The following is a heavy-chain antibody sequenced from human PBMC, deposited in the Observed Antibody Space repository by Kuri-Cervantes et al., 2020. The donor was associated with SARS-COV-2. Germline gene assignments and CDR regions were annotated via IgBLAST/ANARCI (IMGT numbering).Heavy chain of an antibody. Sequence: GESLKISCSASGFTFSSYAMHWVRQAPGKGLEYVSAISSNGGSTYYADSVKGRFTISRDNSKNTLYPQMSSLRAEDTAVYYCVKGYCSSTSCYRGGYWGQGTLVTVSS. D-gene: IGHD2-2*02. CDR3: VKGYCSSTSCYRGGY. CDR2: ISSNGGST. V-gene: IGHV3-64D*08. J-gene: IGHJ4*02. CDR1: GFTFSSYA.